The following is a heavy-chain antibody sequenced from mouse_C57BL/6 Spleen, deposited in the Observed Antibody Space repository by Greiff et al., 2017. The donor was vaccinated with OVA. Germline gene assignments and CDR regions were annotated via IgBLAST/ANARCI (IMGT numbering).Heavy chain of an antibody. Sequence: QVQLQQSGAELVRPGASVKLSCKASGYTFTDYYINWVKQRPGQGLEWIARIYPGSGNTYYNEKFKGKATLTAEKSSSTAYMQLSSLTSEDSAVYFCARDDGNYELDYWGQGTSVTVSS. CDR2: IYPGSGNT. J-gene: IGHJ4*01. D-gene: IGHD2-1*01. V-gene: IGHV1-76*01. CDR1: GYTFTDYY. CDR3: ARDDGNYELDY.